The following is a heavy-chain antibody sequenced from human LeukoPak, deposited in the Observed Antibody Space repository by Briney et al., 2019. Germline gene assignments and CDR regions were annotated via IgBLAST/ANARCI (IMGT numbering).Heavy chain of an antibody. Sequence: GGSLRLSCAPSGFTFSSYGMHWVRQAPGRGLEWVAVISYDGRNKYYTDSVKGRLTIYRDNSKHTLHLQMNNLRAEDKALYYCAKCPVTFGGVIVISSGYFEYWGQGTLVTVSS. D-gene: IGHD3-16*02. CDR2: ISYDGRNK. J-gene: IGHJ4*02. CDR1: GFTFSSYG. CDR3: AKCPVTFGGVIVISSGYFEY. V-gene: IGHV3-30*18.